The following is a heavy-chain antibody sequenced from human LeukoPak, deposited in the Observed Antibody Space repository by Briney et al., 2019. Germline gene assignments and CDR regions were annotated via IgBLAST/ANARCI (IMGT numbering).Heavy chain of an antibody. CDR2: IIPSLGLA. CDR3: HMTINSNILVEPAAMGWFDT. D-gene: IGHD2-2*01. V-gene: IGHV1-69*04. CDR1: GCTFSSYA. J-gene: IGHJ5*02. Sequence: SVKVSCQASGCTFSSYASSWVRQPPGQGVEGMGRIIPSLGLANYPQKFQGGVTITADKSTRTAYMALSGLTAEHTAGHYFHMTINSNILVEPAAMGWFDTGGQGNLVTVSS.